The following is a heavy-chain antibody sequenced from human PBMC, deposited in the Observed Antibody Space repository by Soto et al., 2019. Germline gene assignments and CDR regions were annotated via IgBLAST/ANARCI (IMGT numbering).Heavy chain of an antibody. D-gene: IGHD4-17*01. J-gene: IGHJ4*02. V-gene: IGHV3-23*01. CDR1: GFNFSSYA. CDR3: AKAPSRSVTTDFDY. CDR2: ISGSGGST. Sequence: VGSLRLSCAASGFNFSSYAMSWVRQAPGKGLEWVSAISGSGGSTYYADSVKGRFTISRDNSKNTLYLQMNSLRAEDTAVYYCAKAPSRSVTTDFDYWGQGTLVTVSS.